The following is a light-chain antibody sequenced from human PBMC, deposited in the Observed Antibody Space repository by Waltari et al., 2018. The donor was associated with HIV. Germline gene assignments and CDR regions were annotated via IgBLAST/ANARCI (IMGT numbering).Light chain of an antibody. CDR2: TNN. CDR3: AAWDDSLNGFV. J-gene: IGLJ1*01. Sequence: QSVLTQPPSASGTPGQRVTISCSGSSSNIGINSVHWYQPLPGAAPTPLIYTNNPRPSGVPDRFSGSKSGTSASLAISGLQSEDEADYYCAAWDDSLNGFVFGAGTKVTVL. V-gene: IGLV1-44*01. CDR1: SSNIGINS.